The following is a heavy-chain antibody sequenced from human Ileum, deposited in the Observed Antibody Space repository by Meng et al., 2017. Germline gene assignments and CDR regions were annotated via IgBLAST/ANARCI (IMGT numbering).Heavy chain of an antibody. D-gene: IGHD3-10*02. CDR1: GGSIESNNW. Sequence: QVQLQESGPGLVQPSEPLSLTCAVSGGSIESNNWWTWIRQPPGQGLEWIGEVYHSGSTHYNPSLQSRVTISIDNSKNRFSLSLNSVTAADTAIYYCARADYVRYFDLWGRGTLVTVSS. CDR2: VYHSGST. V-gene: IGHV4-4*02. J-gene: IGHJ2*01. CDR3: ARADYVRYFDL.